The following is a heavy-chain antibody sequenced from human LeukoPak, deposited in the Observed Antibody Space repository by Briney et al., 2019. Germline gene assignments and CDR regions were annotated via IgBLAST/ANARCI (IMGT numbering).Heavy chain of an antibody. D-gene: IGHD3-22*01. CDR2: ISVSGGRT. CDR3: AKRGVVIRVILVGFHKEAYYFDS. CDR1: GITLSNYG. Sequence: GGSLRLSCAVSGITLSNYGMSWVRQAPGEGLEWVAGISVSGGRTNYADSVKGRFTISRDNPKNTLYLQMNSLRVEDTAVYFCAKRGVVIRVILVGFHKEAYYFDSWGQGALVTVSS. J-gene: IGHJ4*02. V-gene: IGHV3-23*01.